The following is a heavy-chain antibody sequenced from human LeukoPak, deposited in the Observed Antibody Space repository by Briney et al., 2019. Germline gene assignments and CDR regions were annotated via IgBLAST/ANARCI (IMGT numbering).Heavy chain of an antibody. J-gene: IGHJ4*02. CDR1: GGSISSYY. D-gene: IGHD1-1*01. CDR3: ARDLRNGPEQYYFDY. V-gene: IGHV4-59*01. CDR2: IYYSGST. Sequence: SETLSLTCTVSGGSISSYYWSWIWQPPGKGLEWIGYIYYSGSTNYNPSLKSRVTISVDTSKNQFSLKLSSVTAADTAVYYCARDLRNGPEQYYFDYWGQGTLVTVSS.